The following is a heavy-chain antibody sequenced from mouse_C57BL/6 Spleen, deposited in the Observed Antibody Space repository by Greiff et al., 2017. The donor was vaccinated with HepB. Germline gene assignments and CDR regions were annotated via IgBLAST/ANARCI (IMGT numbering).Heavy chain of an antibody. J-gene: IGHJ2*01. CDR2: IYPRSGNT. CDR3: ARSGATVVDYYFDY. CDR1: GYTFTSYG. D-gene: IGHD1-1*01. V-gene: IGHV1-81*01. Sequence: QVHVKQSGAELARPGASVKLSCKASGYTFTSYGISWVKQRTGQGLEWIGEIYPRSGNTYYNEKFKGKATLTADKSSSTAYMELRSLTSEDSAVYVCARSGATVVDYYFDYWGQGTTLTVSS.